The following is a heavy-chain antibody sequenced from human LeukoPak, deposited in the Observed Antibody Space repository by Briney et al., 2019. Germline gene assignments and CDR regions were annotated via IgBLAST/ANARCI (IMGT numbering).Heavy chain of an antibody. V-gene: IGHV4-34*01. J-gene: IGHJ4*02. Sequence: GSLRLSCAASGFAFSSYAMHWIRQPPGKGLEWIGEINPSGSTNYNPSLKSRVTMSVDTSKNQFSLGLTSVTAADTAVYYCARRSDRNNSPLRLWSQGTLVTVSS. D-gene: IGHD2/OR15-2a*01. CDR2: INPSGST. CDR1: GFAFSSYA. CDR3: ARRSDRNNSPLRL.